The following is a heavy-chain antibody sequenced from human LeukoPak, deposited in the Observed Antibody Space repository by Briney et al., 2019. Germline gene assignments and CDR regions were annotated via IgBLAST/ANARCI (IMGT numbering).Heavy chain of an antibody. CDR2: IKQDGSEK. Sequence: GGSLRLSCAVSGFTLSSYWMTWVRQAPGKGLEWVANIKQDGSEKNYVDSVEGRFTISRDNAKNSLYLQMSSLRADDTAVYYCARQTERDAYNRYWGQGTLVTVSS. D-gene: IGHD5-24*01. J-gene: IGHJ4*02. V-gene: IGHV3-7*05. CDR3: ARQTERDAYNRY. CDR1: GFTLSSYW.